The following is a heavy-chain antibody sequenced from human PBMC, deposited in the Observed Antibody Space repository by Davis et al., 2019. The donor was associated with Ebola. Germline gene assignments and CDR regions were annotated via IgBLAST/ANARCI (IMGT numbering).Heavy chain of an antibody. CDR2: IWYDGSNK. V-gene: IGHV3-33*08. CDR1: GFAFSSYS. J-gene: IGHJ6*02. D-gene: IGHD3-22*01. Sequence: GGSLRLSCAASGFAFSSYSMNWVRQAPGKGLEWVAVIWYDGSNKYYADSVKGRFTISRDNSKNTLYLQMNSLRAEDTAVYYCARESMIVVVTHYYYYGMDVWGQGTTVTVSS. CDR3: ARESMIVVVTHYYYYGMDV.